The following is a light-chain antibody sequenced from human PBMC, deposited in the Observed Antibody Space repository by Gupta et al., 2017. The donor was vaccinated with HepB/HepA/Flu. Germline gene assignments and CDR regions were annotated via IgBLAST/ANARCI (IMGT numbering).Light chain of an antibody. J-gene: IGKJ1*01. Sequence: EFVLTQSPGTLSLSPGERATLSCRASQSVGNNYLAWYQQKPGQAPRLLIYGTSSRATGIPDRFSGSGSGTDFTLTITRLEPEDFAVYYCQHVGTSKRAFGQGTKVEIK. CDR1: QSVGNNY. CDR2: GTS. V-gene: IGKV3-20*01. CDR3: QHVGTSKRA.